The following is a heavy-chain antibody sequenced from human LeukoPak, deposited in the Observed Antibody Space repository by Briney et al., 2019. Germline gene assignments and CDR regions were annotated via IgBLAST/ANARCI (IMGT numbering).Heavy chain of an antibody. CDR2: IYYSGST. J-gene: IGHJ2*01. Sequence: SETLSLTCTVSGGSISSYYWSWIRQPPGKGLEWIGYIYYSGSTNYNPSLKSRVTISVDTSKNQFSLKLSSVTAADTAVYYCARDRDYGSVWYFDLWGRGTLVTVSS. V-gene: IGHV4-59*01. CDR1: GGSISSYY. D-gene: IGHD3-10*01. CDR3: ARDRDYGSVWYFDL.